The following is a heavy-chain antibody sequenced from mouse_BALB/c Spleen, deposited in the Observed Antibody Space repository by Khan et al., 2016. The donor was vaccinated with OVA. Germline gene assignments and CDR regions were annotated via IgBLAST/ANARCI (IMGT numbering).Heavy chain of an antibody. Sequence: QVQLQQSGAELAHPGASVKMSCKASGYTFTNYWMPWVKQRPGQGLEWIGYINPSTGYTEYNQKFKDKSTLTIDKSSSTAYLQLSSLTSEESAVNVWTRRGRFGRFIYWGQGTMVTVSA. CDR3: TRRGRFGRFIY. CDR2: INPSTGYT. V-gene: IGHV1-7*01. J-gene: IGHJ3*01. CDR1: GYTFTNYW. D-gene: IGHD1-1*02.